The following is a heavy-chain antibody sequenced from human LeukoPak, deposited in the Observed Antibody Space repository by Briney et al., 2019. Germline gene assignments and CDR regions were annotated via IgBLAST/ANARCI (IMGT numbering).Heavy chain of an antibody. CDR1: GFTFSSYS. CDR2: ISSSSSYI. V-gene: IGHV3-21*01. CDR3: ARDPGSLLPSGRYVLLDY. Sequence: PGGSLRLSCAASGFTFSSYSMNWVRQAPGKGLEWVSSISSSSSYIYYADSAKGRFTISRDNAKNSLYLQMNSLRAEDTAVYYCARDPGSLLPSGRYVLLDYWGQGTLVTVSS. J-gene: IGHJ4*02. D-gene: IGHD1-26*01.